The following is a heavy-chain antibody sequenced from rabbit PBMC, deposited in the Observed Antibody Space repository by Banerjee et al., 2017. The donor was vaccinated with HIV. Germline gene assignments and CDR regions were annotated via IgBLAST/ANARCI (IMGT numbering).Heavy chain of an antibody. J-gene: IGHJ6*01. D-gene: IGHD6-1*01. Sequence: QQQLVESGGGLVTLGGSLKLTCKAAGIDFSSSLWISWVRQAPGKGLEWIGCIYPPYGSTDSASWVNGRLTISLVTAQNTVFLQMPSLTAADTATHFCARERALYSYAHVTYYYGMDLWGPGTL. CDR3: ARERALYSYAHVTYYYGMDL. V-gene: IGHV1S43*01. CDR2: IYPPYGST. CDR1: GIDFSSSLW.